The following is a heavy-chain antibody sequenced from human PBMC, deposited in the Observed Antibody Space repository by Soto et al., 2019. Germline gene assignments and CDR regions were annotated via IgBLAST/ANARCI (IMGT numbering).Heavy chain of an antibody. CDR3: ARAPGYSGYDALDY. CDR2: INSNGGST. CDR1: GYTFSTYA. J-gene: IGHJ4*02. D-gene: IGHD5-12*01. Sequence: EVQLVESRGGLVQPGGSLRLSCAASGYTFSTYAMHWVRQAPGKGLEYVSVINSNGGSTFYANSVKGRFTISRDNSKNTLYLQMGSLRVEDTGVYYCARAPGYSGYDALDYWGQGTLVTVSS. V-gene: IGHV3-64*01.